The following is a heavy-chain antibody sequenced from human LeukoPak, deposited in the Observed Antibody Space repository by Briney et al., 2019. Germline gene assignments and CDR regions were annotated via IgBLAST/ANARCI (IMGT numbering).Heavy chain of an antibody. CDR2: ISSSSSYI. D-gene: IGHD6-19*01. V-gene: IGHV3-21*01. CDR1: GFTFSRYN. J-gene: IGHJ4*02. CDR3: ARDSSGWFDY. Sequence: GGSLRLSCAASGFTFSRYNMNWVRQAPGKGLEWVSSISSSSSYIYYADSVKGRFTISRDNAKNSLYLQMNSLRAEDTAVYYCARDSSGWFDYWGQGTLVTVSS.